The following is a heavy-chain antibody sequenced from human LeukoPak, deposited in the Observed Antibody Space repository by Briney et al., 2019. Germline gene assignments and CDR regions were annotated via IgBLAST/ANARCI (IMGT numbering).Heavy chain of an antibody. CDR2: ISGSGGSS. J-gene: IGHJ4*02. D-gene: IGHD5-24*01. CDR1: GFTFSSSA. CDR3: AKYGFFPYYFDY. Sequence: GGSLRLSCAASGFTFSSSAMSWVRQAPGKGLEWVSAISGSGGSSYYADSVKGRFTISRDKFKNTLYLQMNSLRAEDTAVYYCAKYGFFPYYFDYWGQGTLVTVSS. V-gene: IGHV3-23*01.